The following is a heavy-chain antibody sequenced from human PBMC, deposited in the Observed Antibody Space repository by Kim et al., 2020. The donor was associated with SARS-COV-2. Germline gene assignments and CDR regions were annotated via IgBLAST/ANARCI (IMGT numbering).Heavy chain of an antibody. CDR2: INAGNGNT. V-gene: IGHV1-3*01. CDR1: GYTFTSYA. Sequence: ASVKVSCKSSGYTFTSYAMHWVRQALGQRLEWMGWINAGNGNTKYSQKFQGRVTITRDTSASTAYMELSSLRSEDTAVYYFARPNYDILTGYYKRTGYFDYWGQGTLVTVSS. J-gene: IGHJ4*02. CDR3: ARPNYDILTGYYKRTGYFDY. D-gene: IGHD3-9*01.